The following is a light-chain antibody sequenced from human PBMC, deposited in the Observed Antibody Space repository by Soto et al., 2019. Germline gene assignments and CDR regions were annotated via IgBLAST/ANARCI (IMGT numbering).Light chain of an antibody. Sequence: QSALTQPASVSGSPGQSITISCTGTSSDVGGYNYVSWYQQHPGKAPKLMIYDVSNRPSGVSNRFSGSKSGNTASLTISGLQAEDEAHSYSSSYPSPSTLVVFGGGTKLTVL. V-gene: IGLV2-14*01. CDR1: SSDVGGYNY. CDR2: DVS. CDR3: SSYPSPSTLVV. J-gene: IGLJ2*01.